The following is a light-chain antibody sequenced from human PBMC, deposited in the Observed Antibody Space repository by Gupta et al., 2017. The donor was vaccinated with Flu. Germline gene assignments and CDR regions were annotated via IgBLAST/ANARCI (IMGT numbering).Light chain of an antibody. CDR3: YSTDTSGNHRV. CDR1: ALPKKY. V-gene: IGLV3-10*01. J-gene: IGLJ3*02. CDR2: EER. Sequence: SHVLPEPPSVSVSVGQTARITCSGDALPKKYAYWYQQKSGQTPVLIIYEERKRPSGIPERFSGSSSGTMATLTISGAQVEDEADYYCYSTDTSGNHRVFGGGTNLTVL.